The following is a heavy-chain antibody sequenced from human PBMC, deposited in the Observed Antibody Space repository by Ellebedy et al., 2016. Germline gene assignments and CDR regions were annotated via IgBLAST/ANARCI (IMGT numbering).Heavy chain of an antibody. J-gene: IGHJ4*02. Sequence: SETLSLTCTVSGGSITSDYWSWIRQPAGKGLEWIGRVDSSGNTNYNPSLKNRVTMSLDTSNNQFSLKLTSVTAADTGLYYCARGLTPHFDYWGQGTLITVSS. CDR1: GGSITSDY. CDR2: VDSSGNT. V-gene: IGHV4-4*07. CDR3: ARGLTPHFDY. D-gene: IGHD2-21*01.